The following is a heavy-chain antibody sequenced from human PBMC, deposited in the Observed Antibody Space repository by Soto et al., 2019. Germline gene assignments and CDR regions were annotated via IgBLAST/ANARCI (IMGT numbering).Heavy chain of an antibody. J-gene: IGHJ4*02. V-gene: IGHV3-33*01. CDR3: ARVGSSWSFDY. D-gene: IGHD6-13*01. CDR2: IWYDGSNK. CDR1: GFTFSSYG. Sequence: QAQLVESGGGVVQPGRSLRLSCAASGFTFSSYGMHWVRQAPGKGLEWVAIIWYDGSNKYYADSVKGRFTISRASSKNTLYLQMNSLRAEDTAVYYCARVGSSWSFDYWGQGTLVTVSS.